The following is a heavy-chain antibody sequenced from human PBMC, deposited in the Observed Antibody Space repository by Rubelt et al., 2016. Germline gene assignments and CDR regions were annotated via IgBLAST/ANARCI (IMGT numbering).Heavy chain of an antibody. CDR2: ISGSGGST. CDR3: AKDILRSGSYSPDYYYGMDV. V-gene: IGHV3-23*01. D-gene: IGHD1-26*01. CDR1: GLTFSSYA. J-gene: IGHJ6*02. Sequence: GGSLRLSCAASGLTFSSYAMSWVRQAPGKGLEWVSAISGSGGSTYYADSVKGRFTISRDNSKNTLYLQMNSLRAEDTAVYYCAKDILRSGSYSPDYYYGMDVWGQGTTVTVSS.